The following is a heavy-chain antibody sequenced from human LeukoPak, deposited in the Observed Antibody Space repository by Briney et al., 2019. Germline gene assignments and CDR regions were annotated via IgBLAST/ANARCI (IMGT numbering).Heavy chain of an antibody. CDR1: GFTFSSYG. Sequence: GGSLRLSCAASGFTFSSYGMHWVRQAPGKGLEWVAAISYDGSNKFYADSVKGRFTISRDNSKNTLYLQMNSLRAEDTAVYYCARNQDYGVYNSVGAFDIWGQGTMVTVSS. D-gene: IGHD4-17*01. J-gene: IGHJ3*02. V-gene: IGHV3-30*03. CDR2: ISYDGSNK. CDR3: ARNQDYGVYNSVGAFDI.